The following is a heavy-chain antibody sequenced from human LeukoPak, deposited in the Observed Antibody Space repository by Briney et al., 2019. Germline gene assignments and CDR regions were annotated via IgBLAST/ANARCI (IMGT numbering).Heavy chain of an antibody. CDR2: IYYSGST. CDR3: ARKLWWFDP. V-gene: IGHV4-39*01. Sequence: PGGTLRLSCAASGFTFTNYGMSWVRQAPGKGLEWIGSIYYSGSTYYNPSLKSRVTISVDTSKNQFSLKLSSVTAADTAVYYCARKLWWFDPWGQGTLVTVSS. CDR1: GFTFTNYG. D-gene: IGHD2-15*01. J-gene: IGHJ5*02.